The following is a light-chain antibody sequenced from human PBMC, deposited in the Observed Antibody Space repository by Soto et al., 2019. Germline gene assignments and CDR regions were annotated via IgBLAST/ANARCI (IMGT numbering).Light chain of an antibody. V-gene: IGKV1-39*01. CDR2: AAS. CDR3: QQSFSSPWT. Sequence: DIQMTQSPSSLSASVGDRVTITCRASQSMSYYLNWYQQKPGKAPKLLIYAASTLQSGVPSRFSGTGSGAHFTLTISSLQPEDFATYYCQQSFSSPWTFGQGTKVDIK. J-gene: IGKJ1*01. CDR1: QSMSYY.